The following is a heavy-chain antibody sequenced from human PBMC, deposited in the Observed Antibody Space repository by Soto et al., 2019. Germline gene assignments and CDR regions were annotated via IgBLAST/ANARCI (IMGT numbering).Heavy chain of an antibody. CDR2: IKQDGSEK. Sequence: LRLSCAASGFTFSNYWMSWVRQAPGTGLEWVANIKQDGSEKYYVDSVKGRFTISRDNAKNSLYLQMNSLRAEDTALYYCAKDRWATPTGMDVWGQGTTVTVSS. J-gene: IGHJ6*02. CDR3: AKDRWATPTGMDV. D-gene: IGHD5-12*01. CDR1: GFTFSNYW. V-gene: IGHV3-7*03.